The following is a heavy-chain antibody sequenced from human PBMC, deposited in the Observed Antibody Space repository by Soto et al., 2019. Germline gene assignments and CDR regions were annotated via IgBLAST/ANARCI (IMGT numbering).Heavy chain of an antibody. CDR3: ASDALRYFDY. CDR2: FSYSGTT. Sequence: SETLSLTCTVSGGSITSGDYYWSWIRQSPGKGLEWIGHFSYSGTTNYNPSLKSRVTISVDTSKNQFSLKLSSVTAADTAVYYCASDALRYFDYWGQGTLVTVSS. V-gene: IGHV4-30-4*01. D-gene: IGHD4-17*01. CDR1: GGSITSGDYY. J-gene: IGHJ4*02.